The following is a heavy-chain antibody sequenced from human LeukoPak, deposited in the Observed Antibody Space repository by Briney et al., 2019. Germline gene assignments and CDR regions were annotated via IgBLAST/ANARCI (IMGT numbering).Heavy chain of an antibody. CDR1: GFTFSSYE. CDR2: IGSSVTTI. J-gene: IGHJ4*02. CDR3: VGDDYGDYVY. Sequence: PGGSLRLSCAASGFTFSSYEMNWVRQAPGKGLEGVSYIGSSVTTIYYADSVKGKFTISRDNAKNSLYLQMNSMRAEDTAVYYCVGDDYGDYVYWGQGTLVTVSS. D-gene: IGHD4-17*01. V-gene: IGHV3-48*03.